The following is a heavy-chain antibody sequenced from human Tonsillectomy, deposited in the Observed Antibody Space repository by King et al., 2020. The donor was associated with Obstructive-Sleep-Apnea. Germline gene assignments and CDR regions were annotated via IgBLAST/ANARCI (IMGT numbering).Heavy chain of an antibody. CDR1: GFTFSNSV. V-gene: IGHV3-73*02. CDR2: MRTKANNYAT. CDR3: SFGLSGDY. D-gene: IGHD3-10*01. J-gene: IGHJ4*02. Sequence: QLVQSGGGFVQPGGSLKLSCAASGFTFSNSVVHWARQASGKGLEWVGRMRTKANNYATAYVASVRGRFTISRDDPKNMAYLQMNSLKTEDTAVYYCSFGLSGDYWGQGTLVTVSS.